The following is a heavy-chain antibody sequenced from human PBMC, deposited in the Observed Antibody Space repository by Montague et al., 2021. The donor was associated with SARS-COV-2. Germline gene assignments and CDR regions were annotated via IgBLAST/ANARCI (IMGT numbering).Heavy chain of an antibody. CDR3: AKDNQWGFYYMDV. CDR1: GFTFGDYA. J-gene: IGHJ6*03. CDR2: ISWNSGSI. V-gene: IGHV3-9*01. Sequence: YLSLSCAASGFTFGDYAMHLFRQAPGKGLEWVSGISWNSGSIGYSDSVKGRFTISRDNAKNSLYLQMNGLRAEDTALYYCAKDNQWGFYYMDVWGKGTTVTVSS. D-gene: IGHD1-26*01.